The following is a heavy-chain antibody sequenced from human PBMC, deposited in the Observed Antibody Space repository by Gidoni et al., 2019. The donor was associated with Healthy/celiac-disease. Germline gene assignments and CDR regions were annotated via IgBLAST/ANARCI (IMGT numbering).Heavy chain of an antibody. CDR2: ISSNGGST. D-gene: IGHD1-26*01. V-gene: IGHV3-64*01. Sequence: EVQLVESGGGLVQPGGSLRLSCAASGFTFSSYAMHWVRQAPGKGLEYVSAISSNGGSTYYANSVKGRFTISRDNSKSTLYLQMGSLRAEDMAVYYCARKVGAIDFVGYFDYWGQGTLVTVSS. J-gene: IGHJ4*02. CDR1: GFTFSSYA. CDR3: ARKVGAIDFVGYFDY.